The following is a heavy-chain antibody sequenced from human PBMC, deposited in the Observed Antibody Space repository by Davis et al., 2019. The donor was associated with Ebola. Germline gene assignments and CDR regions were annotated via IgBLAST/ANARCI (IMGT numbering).Heavy chain of an antibody. J-gene: IGHJ6*02. Sequence: GGSLRLSCAASGFTFSSYGMHWVRQAPGKGLEWVAVISYDGSNKYYADSVKGRFTISRDNSKNTLYLQMNSLRAEDTAVYYCARESLYSYGLNLYYYYGMDVWGQGTTVTVSS. CDR3: ARESLYSYGLNLYYYYGMDV. V-gene: IGHV3-30*03. D-gene: IGHD5-18*01. CDR2: ISYDGSNK. CDR1: GFTFSSYG.